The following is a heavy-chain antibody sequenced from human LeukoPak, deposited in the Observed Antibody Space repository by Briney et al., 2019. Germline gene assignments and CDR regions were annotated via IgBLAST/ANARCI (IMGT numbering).Heavy chain of an antibody. CDR2: IYYSGST. D-gene: IGHD4-17*01. CDR1: GGSISSYY. Sequence: PSETLSLTRTVSGGSISSYYWSWIRQPPGKGLEWIGYIYYSGSTNYNPSLKSRVTISVDTSKNQFSLKLSSVTAADTAVYYCARLATTVSYFDYSGQGTLVTVSS. V-gene: IGHV4-59*08. J-gene: IGHJ4*02. CDR3: ARLATTVSYFDY.